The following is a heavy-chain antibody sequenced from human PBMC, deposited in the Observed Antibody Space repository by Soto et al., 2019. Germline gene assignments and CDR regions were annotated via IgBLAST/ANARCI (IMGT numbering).Heavy chain of an antibody. V-gene: IGHV1-18*04. CDR2: INAYSGNT. D-gene: IGHD6-19*01. CDR3: ARGIDSSAFHDAFDI. Sequence: ASVKVSCKASGYTFTGYYMHWVRQAPGQGLEWMGWINAYSGNTNYAQKLQGRVTMTTDTSTSTAYMELRSLRSDDTAVYYCARGIDSSAFHDAFDIWGQGTMVTVSS. CDR1: GYTFTGYY. J-gene: IGHJ3*02.